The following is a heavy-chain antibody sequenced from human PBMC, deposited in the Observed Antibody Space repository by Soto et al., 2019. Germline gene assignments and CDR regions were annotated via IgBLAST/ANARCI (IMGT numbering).Heavy chain of an antibody. J-gene: IGHJ6*02. Sequence: GGSLRLSCAASGFTFSSYAMSWVRQAPGKGLEWVSAISGSGGSTYYADSVKGRFTISRDNSKNTLYLQMNSLRAEDTAVYYCAKDMALVLPSGDYYGSGSYTPQHYYGMDVWGQGTTVTVSS. D-gene: IGHD3-10*01. CDR3: AKDMALVLPSGDYYGSGSYTPQHYYGMDV. CDR1: GFTFSSYA. V-gene: IGHV3-23*01. CDR2: ISGSGGST.